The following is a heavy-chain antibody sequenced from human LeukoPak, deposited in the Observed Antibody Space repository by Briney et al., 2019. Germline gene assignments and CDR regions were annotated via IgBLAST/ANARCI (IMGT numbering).Heavy chain of an antibody. Sequence: GGSLRLSCAASGFTFSSYWMSWVRQAPGKGLEWVANIKQDGSEKYYVDSVKGRFTISRDNAKNSLYLQMNSLKTEDTAVYYCTGYLGSGYYGMDVWGQGTTVTVSS. CDR3: TGYLGSGYYGMDV. V-gene: IGHV3-7*03. CDR2: IKQDGSEK. CDR1: GFTFSSYW. J-gene: IGHJ6*02. D-gene: IGHD3-9*01.